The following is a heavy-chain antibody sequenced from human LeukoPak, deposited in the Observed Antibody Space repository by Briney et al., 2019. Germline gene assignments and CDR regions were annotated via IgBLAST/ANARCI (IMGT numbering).Heavy chain of an antibody. Sequence: ASVKVSCKASGYTFTGYYMHWVRQAPGQGLEWMGLINPNSGGTNYAQKFQGRVTMTRDTSISTAYMELSRLRSDDTAVYYCARSPRTIAPGEYFQHWGQGTLVTVSS. J-gene: IGHJ1*01. CDR3: ARSPRTIAPGEYFQH. V-gene: IGHV1-2*02. CDR2: INPNSGGT. CDR1: GYTFTGYY. D-gene: IGHD3-3*01.